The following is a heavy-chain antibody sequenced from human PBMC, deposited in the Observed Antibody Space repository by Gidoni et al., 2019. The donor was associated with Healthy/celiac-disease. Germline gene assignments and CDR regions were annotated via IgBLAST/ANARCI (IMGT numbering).Heavy chain of an antibody. CDR1: GFTFDDYT. V-gene: IGHV3-43*01. J-gene: IGHJ6*02. D-gene: IGHD3-10*01. CDR2: ISWDGGST. CDR3: AKPGRGLNGMDV. Sequence: EVQLVESGGVVVQPGGCLRLSCAASGFTFDDYTMHWVRQAPGKGLEWVSLISWDGGSTYYADSVKGRFTISRDNSKNSLYLQMNSLRTEDTALYYCAKPGRGLNGMDVWGQGTTVTVSS.